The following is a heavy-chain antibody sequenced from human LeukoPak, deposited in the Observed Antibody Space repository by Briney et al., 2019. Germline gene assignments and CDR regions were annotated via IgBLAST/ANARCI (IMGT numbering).Heavy chain of an antibody. CDR2: IYYSGST. Sequence: PSETLSLTCTVSGGSISSYYWSWIRQPPGKGLEWIGYIYYSGSTNYNPSLKSRVTISVDTSKNQFSLKLGSVTAADTAVYYCASTDRIKDAFDIWGQGTMVTVSS. CDR3: ASTDRIKDAFDI. CDR1: GGSISSYY. D-gene: IGHD1-14*01. J-gene: IGHJ3*02. V-gene: IGHV4-59*01.